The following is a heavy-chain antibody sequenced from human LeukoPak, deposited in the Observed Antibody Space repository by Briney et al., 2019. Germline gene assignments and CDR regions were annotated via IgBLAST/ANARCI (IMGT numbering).Heavy chain of an antibody. Sequence: GGSLRLSCAASGFTFSSCWMTWVRQAPGTGLEWVANINRHGNEVHYVDSVKGRFTISRDNAKNSLYLQLDSLRVEDTAVYYCARVGTWELQRAFDYWGQGTLVTVSS. D-gene: IGHD1-1*01. CDR2: INRHGNEV. CDR3: ARVGTWELQRAFDY. V-gene: IGHV3-7*01. CDR1: GFTFSSCW. J-gene: IGHJ4*02.